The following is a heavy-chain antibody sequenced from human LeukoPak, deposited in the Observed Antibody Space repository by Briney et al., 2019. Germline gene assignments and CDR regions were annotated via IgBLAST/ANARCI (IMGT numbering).Heavy chain of an antibody. CDR1: GGSISSSSYY. Sequence: WETLSLTCTVSGGSISSSSYYWGWIRQPPGKGLEWIGSTYYRGSTYYNPSLESRVSISVDTSKNQFSLKLSSVTAADVAVYYCTSAGSYWVDSWGQGTLVTVSS. D-gene: IGHD3-10*01. CDR2: TYYRGST. CDR3: TSAGSYWVDS. V-gene: IGHV4-39*01. J-gene: IGHJ4*02.